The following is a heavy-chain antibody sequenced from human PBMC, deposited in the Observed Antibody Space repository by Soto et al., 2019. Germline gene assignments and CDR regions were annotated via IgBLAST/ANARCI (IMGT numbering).Heavy chain of an antibody. CDR3: AKDRYCTNGVCYPLYYYYGMDV. CDR2: ISWDGGST. Sequence: PGGSLRLSCAASGFTFDDYTMHWVRQAPGKGLEWVSLISWDGGSTYYADSVKGRLTISRDNSKNSLYPQMNSLRTEDTALYYCAKDRYCTNGVCYPLYYYYGMDVWGQGTTVTV. V-gene: IGHV3-43*01. D-gene: IGHD2-8*01. CDR1: GFTFDDYT. J-gene: IGHJ6*02.